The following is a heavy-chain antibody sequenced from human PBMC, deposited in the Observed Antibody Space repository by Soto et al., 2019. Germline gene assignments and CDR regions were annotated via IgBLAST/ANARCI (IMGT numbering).Heavy chain of an antibody. V-gene: IGHV3-23*01. CDR3: ATKPGYSSGWYTSDY. CDR2: ISGSGGST. J-gene: IGHJ4*02. CDR1: GFTFSSYA. Sequence: VQLLESGGGLVQPGGSLRLSCAASGFTFSSYAMSWVRQAPGKGLEWVSAISGSGGSTYYADSVKGRFTISRDNSKNTLYLQMNSLRAEDTAVYYCATKPGYSSGWYTSDYWGQGTLVTVSS. D-gene: IGHD6-19*01.